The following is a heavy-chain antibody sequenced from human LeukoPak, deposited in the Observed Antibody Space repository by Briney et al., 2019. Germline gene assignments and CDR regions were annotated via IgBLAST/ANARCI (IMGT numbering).Heavy chain of an antibody. Sequence: PSETLSLTCTVPGGSISSYYWSWIRQPPGKGLGWIGYIYYSGSTNYNPSLKSRVTISVDTSKNQFSLKLSSVTAADTAVYYCARVYYDILTDWYFDLWGRGTLVTVSS. CDR2: IYYSGST. D-gene: IGHD3-9*01. V-gene: IGHV4-59*01. J-gene: IGHJ2*01. CDR3: ARVYYDILTDWYFDL. CDR1: GGSISSYY.